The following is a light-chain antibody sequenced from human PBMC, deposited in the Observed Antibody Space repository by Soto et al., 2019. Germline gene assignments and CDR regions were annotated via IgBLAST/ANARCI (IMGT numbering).Light chain of an antibody. CDR2: EVS. Sequence: QSALTQPASVSGSPGQSITISCTGTSIDVGGYNYVSWYQQYPGKAPKLMIYEVSNRPSGVSNRFSGSKSGNTASLTISGLQAEDEADYYCCSYTTSSTRVFGTGTKLTVL. J-gene: IGLJ1*01. CDR1: SIDVGGYNY. CDR3: CSYTTSSTRV. V-gene: IGLV2-14*01.